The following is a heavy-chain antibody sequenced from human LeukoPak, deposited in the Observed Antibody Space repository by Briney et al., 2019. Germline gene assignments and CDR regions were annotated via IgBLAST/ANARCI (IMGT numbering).Heavy chain of an antibody. CDR3: ARVTDPEIYSMDV. J-gene: IGHJ6*04. Sequence: GASVKVSCKASGYTFTGYYMNWVRQAPGQGLEWMGRINPNTGGTNYAQKFQGRVTMTRDTSISTAYMELSRLRSDDTAVYYCARVTDPEIYSMDVWGKGTTVTVSS. V-gene: IGHV1-2*06. CDR2: INPNTGGT. CDR1: GYTFTGYY. D-gene: IGHD1-14*01.